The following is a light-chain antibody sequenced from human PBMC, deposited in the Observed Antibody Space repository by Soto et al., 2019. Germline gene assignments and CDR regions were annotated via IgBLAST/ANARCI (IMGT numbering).Light chain of an antibody. Sequence: EIVLTQSPVTLSLSPVERATLYCRASQSISNYLAWYQQKPGQAPRLLIYDASNRATGIPARFTGAGSGTDFSLTISSLEPEDFATYYCQQRSKWPLTFGGGTKVDIK. V-gene: IGKV3-11*01. CDR3: QQRSKWPLT. CDR1: QSISNY. CDR2: DAS. J-gene: IGKJ4*01.